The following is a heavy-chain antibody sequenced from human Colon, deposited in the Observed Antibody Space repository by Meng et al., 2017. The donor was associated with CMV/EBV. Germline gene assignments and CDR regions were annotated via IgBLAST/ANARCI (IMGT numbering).Heavy chain of an antibody. CDR2: ISYGGTYV. V-gene: IGHV3-21*06. Sequence: GGSLRLSCATSGFTFSSFGMNWVRQAPGKGLEWVSFISYGGTYVSYADSVQGRFTISKDNAGDSLFLQLDSLQAEDTAIYYCTRQSTNSALDYWGLGTLVTVSS. J-gene: IGHJ4*02. CDR1: GFTFSSFG. CDR3: TRQSTNSALDY. D-gene: IGHD4-23*01.